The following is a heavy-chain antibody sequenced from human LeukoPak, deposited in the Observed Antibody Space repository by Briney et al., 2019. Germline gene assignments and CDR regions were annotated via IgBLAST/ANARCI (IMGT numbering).Heavy chain of an antibody. Sequence: VASVTVSCKASGYTFTGYLMHWVRQAPGQGLEWMGWINPNSGGTNYAQKFQGRVTMTRDTSISTAYMELSRLRSDDTAVYYCARQELVDIVATTYWGQGTLVTVSS. CDR1: GYTFTGYL. D-gene: IGHD5-12*01. V-gene: IGHV1-2*02. J-gene: IGHJ4*02. CDR3: ARQELVDIVATTY. CDR2: INPNSGGT.